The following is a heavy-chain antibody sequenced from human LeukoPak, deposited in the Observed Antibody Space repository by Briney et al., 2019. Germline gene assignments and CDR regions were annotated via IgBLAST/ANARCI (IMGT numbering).Heavy chain of an antibody. D-gene: IGHD1-26*01. J-gene: IGHJ4*02. CDR1: GFTFSTYA. CDR3: AKGGKWDVTPFDY. V-gene: IGHV3-23*01. CDR2: ISGGGSNT. Sequence: GGSLRLSCAASGFTFSTYAMSWVRQAPGKGLEWVSAISGGGSNTYYADSVKGRFTISRDNSKNTLYLQMNSLRAEDTAVYYCAKGGKWDVTPFDYWGQGTLVTVSS.